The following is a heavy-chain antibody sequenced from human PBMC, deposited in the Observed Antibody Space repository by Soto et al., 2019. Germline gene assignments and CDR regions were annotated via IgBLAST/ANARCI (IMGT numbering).Heavy chain of an antibody. J-gene: IGHJ4*02. Sequence: GGSLRLSCAASGFTFSSYAMHWVRQAPGKGLEWVSLISWDGGSTYYADSVKGRFTISRDNSKNSLYLQMNSLRTEDTALYYCAKGEEAPPYYFDYWGQGTLVTVSS. CDR3: AKGEEAPPYYFDY. CDR1: GFTFSSYA. V-gene: IGHV3-43*01. CDR2: ISWDGGST.